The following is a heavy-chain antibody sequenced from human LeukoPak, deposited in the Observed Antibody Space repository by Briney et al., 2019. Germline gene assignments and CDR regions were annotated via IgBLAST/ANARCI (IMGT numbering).Heavy chain of an antibody. Sequence: SETLSLTWTVSGGSISSYYWSWIRQPAGKGLEWIGRIYTSGSTNYNPSLKSRVTMSVDTSKNQFSLKLSSVTAADTAVYYCARDCLFRSSQDYWGQGTLVTVPS. D-gene: IGHD1-26*01. V-gene: IGHV4-4*07. CDR1: GGSISSYY. CDR2: IYTSGST. J-gene: IGHJ4*02. CDR3: ARDCLFRSSQDY.